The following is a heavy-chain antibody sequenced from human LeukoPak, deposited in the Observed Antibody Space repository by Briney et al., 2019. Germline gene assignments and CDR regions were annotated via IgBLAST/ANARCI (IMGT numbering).Heavy chain of an antibody. CDR1: GGSISSGGYY. V-gene: IGHV4-31*03. CDR3: ASSSTEATTDVGTVDY. D-gene: IGHD1-26*01. CDR2: IYYSGST. J-gene: IGHJ4*02. Sequence: SETLSLTCTVSGGSISSGGYYWSWIRQHPGKGLEWIGYIYYSGSTYYNPSLKSRVTISVDTSKNQFSLKLSSVTAADTAVYYCASSSTEATTDVGTVDYWGQGILVTVSS.